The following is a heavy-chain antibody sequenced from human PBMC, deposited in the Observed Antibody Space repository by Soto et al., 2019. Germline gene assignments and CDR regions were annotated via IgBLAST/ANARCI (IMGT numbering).Heavy chain of an antibody. Sequence: QVQLVQSGAEVKKPGSSVKVSCKASGGTFSSYAISWVRQAPGHGLEWMGGIIPIFGTANYAQKFQGRVTITADESTSTAYMELSSLRSEDTALYYCARSSGDCSGGSCYWDYYYGMDVWGQGTTVTFSS. CDR2: IIPIFGTA. CDR1: GGTFSSYA. J-gene: IGHJ6*02. CDR3: ARSSGDCSGGSCYWDYYYGMDV. D-gene: IGHD2-15*01. V-gene: IGHV1-69*01.